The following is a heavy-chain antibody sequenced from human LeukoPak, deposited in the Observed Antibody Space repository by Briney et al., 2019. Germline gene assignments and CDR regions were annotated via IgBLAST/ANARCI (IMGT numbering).Heavy chain of an antibody. V-gene: IGHV3-21*04. CDR2: ISGSGTYI. D-gene: IGHD3-10*01. Sequence: GGSLRLSCAASGFTFSSYSMNWVRQAPGKGLEWVSAISGSGTYIYYADSVKGRFTISRDNAKNSLYLQMNSLRAEDTAVYYCARDKVRGSWFDPWGQGTLVTVSS. CDR3: ARDKVRGSWFDP. J-gene: IGHJ5*02. CDR1: GFTFSSYS.